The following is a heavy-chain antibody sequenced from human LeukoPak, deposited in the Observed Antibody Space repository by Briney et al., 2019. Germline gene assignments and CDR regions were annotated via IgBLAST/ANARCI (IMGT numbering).Heavy chain of an antibody. J-gene: IGHJ6*03. CDR1: GGTFSSYA. D-gene: IGHD3-10*01. CDR2: ISPSGGST. CDR3: ARDLTTMVRGVWYYYYMDV. Sequence: ASVKVSCKTYGGTFSSYAISWVRQAPGQGLEWMGIISPSGGSTSYAQKFQGRVTMTRDTSTSTVYMELSSLRSEDTAVYYCARDLTTMVRGVWYYYYMDVWGKGTTVTISS. V-gene: IGHV1-46*01.